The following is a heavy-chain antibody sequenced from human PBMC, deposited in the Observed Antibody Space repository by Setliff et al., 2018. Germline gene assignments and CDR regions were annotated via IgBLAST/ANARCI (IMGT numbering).Heavy chain of an antibody. Sequence: ASETLSLTCAVSGGSISSSNWWSWVRQPPGKGLEWVGEIYHTGSTNYNPSLKSRLTISVDTSKNNFSLKLKAVTAADTAIYFCARGNYAYWYFDLWGRGTLVTVSS. CDR3: ARGNYAYWYFDL. J-gene: IGHJ2*01. CDR1: GGSISSSNW. D-gene: IGHD1-7*01. V-gene: IGHV4-4*02. CDR2: IYHTGST.